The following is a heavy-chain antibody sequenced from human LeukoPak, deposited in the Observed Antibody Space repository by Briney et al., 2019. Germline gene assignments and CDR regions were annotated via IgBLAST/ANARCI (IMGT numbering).Heavy chain of an antibody. CDR1: GYSISSGYY. Sequence: PSETLPLTCTVSGYSISSGYYWGWIRQPPGKGLEWIGSIYYSGSTYYNPSLKSRVTISVDTSKNQFSLKLSSVTAADTAVYYCARPPAVGYSSSWYFWGQGTLVTVSS. CDR2: IYYSGST. D-gene: IGHD6-13*01. J-gene: IGHJ4*02. CDR3: ARPPAVGYSSSWYF. V-gene: IGHV4-38-2*02.